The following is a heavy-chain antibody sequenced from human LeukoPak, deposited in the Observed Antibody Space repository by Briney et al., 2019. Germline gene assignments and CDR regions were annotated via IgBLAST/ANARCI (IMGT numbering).Heavy chain of an antibody. CDR2: IRYDGSNK. J-gene: IGHJ4*02. CDR3: AINGGGDSGYGNFDY. CDR1: GFTFSSYG. V-gene: IGHV3-30*02. Sequence: GGSLRLSCAASGFTFSSYGMHWVRQAPGKGLEWVSFIRYDGSNKYYADSVKGRFTTSRDNAKNSLYLQMNSLRAEDTALYYCAINGGGDSGYGNFDYWGQGTLVTVSS. D-gene: IGHD5-12*01.